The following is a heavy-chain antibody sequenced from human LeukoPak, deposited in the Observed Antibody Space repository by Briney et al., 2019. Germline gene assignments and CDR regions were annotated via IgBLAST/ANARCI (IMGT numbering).Heavy chain of an antibody. V-gene: IGHV3-30-3*01. Sequence: PGRSLRLSCAASGFTFNKYAMHWVRQAPGKGLEWVAVVSYLGNDKFYADSVKGRFTISRDNSKNTLYLQMNSLRAEDTAVYYCAKDYYDSSGYLRAFDYWGQGTLVTVSS. CDR1: GFTFNKYA. J-gene: IGHJ4*02. D-gene: IGHD3-22*01. CDR2: VSYLGNDK. CDR3: AKDYYDSSGYLRAFDY.